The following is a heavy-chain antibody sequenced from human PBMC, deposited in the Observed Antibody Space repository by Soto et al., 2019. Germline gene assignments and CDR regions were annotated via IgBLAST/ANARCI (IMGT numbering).Heavy chain of an antibody. CDR3: ARGTWVVVAATLDY. V-gene: IGHV4-31*03. J-gene: IGHJ4*02. CDR2: IYYSGST. Sequence: QVQLQESGPGLVKPSQTLSLTCTVSGGSISSGGYYWSWIRQHPGKGLEWIGYIYYSGSTYYNPSLKSRVTISVDTSKNQLSLKLSSVTAADTAVYYCARGTWVVVAATLDYWGQGTLVTVSS. D-gene: IGHD2-15*01. CDR1: GGSISSGGYY.